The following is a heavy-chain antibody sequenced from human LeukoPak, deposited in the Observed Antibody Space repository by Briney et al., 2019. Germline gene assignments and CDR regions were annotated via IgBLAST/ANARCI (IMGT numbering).Heavy chain of an antibody. CDR3: VPGGRPGGDRQSGY. CDR2: ISGSGGST. CDR1: GLTFSSYA. Sequence: GGSLRLSCAASGLTFSSYAWSWVRQAQGKGLEWVSAISGSGGSTYYADSVRGGFPISRGNSENTLYLQMNSLRADDAAVYYFVPGGRPGGDRQSGYWGQGTLVTVSS. V-gene: IGHV3-23*01. J-gene: IGHJ4*02. D-gene: IGHD2-21*02.